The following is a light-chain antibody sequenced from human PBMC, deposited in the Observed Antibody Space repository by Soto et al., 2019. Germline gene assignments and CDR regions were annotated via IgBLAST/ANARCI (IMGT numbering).Light chain of an antibody. Sequence: QSALTQPPSVSGAPGQRVTISCTGSSSNIGAGYDVHWYQQLPGTAPKLLISGNINRPSGVPDRFSGSKSGTSASLAITGLQAEDEADYYCQSYDSSLSGVLFGGGTKLTVL. J-gene: IGLJ2*01. V-gene: IGLV1-40*01. CDR2: GNI. CDR3: QSYDSSLSGVL. CDR1: SSNIGAGYD.